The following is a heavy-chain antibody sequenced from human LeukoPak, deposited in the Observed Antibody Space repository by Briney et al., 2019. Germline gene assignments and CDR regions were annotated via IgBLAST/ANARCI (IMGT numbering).Heavy chain of an antibody. Sequence: GASVKVSFKASGYTFTGYYMHWVRQAPGQGLEWMGRINPNSGGTNYAQKFQGRVTMTRDTSISTAYMELSRLRSDDTAVYYCASGVATIKGQFDYWGQGTLVTVSS. CDR3: ASGVATIKGQFDY. J-gene: IGHJ4*02. V-gene: IGHV1-2*06. CDR2: INPNSGGT. D-gene: IGHD5-12*01. CDR1: GYTFTGYY.